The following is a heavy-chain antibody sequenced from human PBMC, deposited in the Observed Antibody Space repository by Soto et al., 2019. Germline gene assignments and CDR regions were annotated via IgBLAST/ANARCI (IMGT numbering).Heavy chain of an antibody. CDR2: IIPIFGTA. V-gene: IGHV1-69*13. J-gene: IGHJ4*02. Sequence: SVKVSFKASGGTFSSYAISWVRQAPGQGLEWMGGIIPIFGTANYAQKLQGRVTITADESTSTAYMELSSLRSEDTAVYYCARTPTYYYDSRGPRFDYWGQGTLVTVSS. CDR1: GGTFSSYA. D-gene: IGHD3-22*01. CDR3: ARTPTYYYDSRGPRFDY.